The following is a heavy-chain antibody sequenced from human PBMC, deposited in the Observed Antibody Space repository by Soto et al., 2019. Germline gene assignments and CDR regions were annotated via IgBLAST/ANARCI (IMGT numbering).Heavy chain of an antibody. CDR2: IYYSGST. Sequence: SETLSLTCTVSGGSISSTTYYWGWIRQPPGKGLEWIASIYYSGSTYYNPSLKSRVTISVDTSKNEFTLQLSSVTAADTAVYYCASSYGNAWYTYWGQGIQVTVS. D-gene: IGHD6-13*01. CDR1: GGSISSTTYY. V-gene: IGHV4-39*06. CDR3: ASSYGNAWYTY. J-gene: IGHJ4*02.